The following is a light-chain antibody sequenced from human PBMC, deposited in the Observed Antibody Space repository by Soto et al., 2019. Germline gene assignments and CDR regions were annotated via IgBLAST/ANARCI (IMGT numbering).Light chain of an antibody. CDR2: AAT. CDR1: QAINNF. Sequence: DIQMTQSPSSLSASVGDRVTITCRARQAINNFLAWYQQKPGKAPKLLIYAATTLQSGVPSRFSGGGSGTDFTLTISSLQPEDVATYYCQKYYNGPPATFGPGTKVGV. CDR3: QKYYNGPPAT. J-gene: IGKJ3*01. V-gene: IGKV1-27*01.